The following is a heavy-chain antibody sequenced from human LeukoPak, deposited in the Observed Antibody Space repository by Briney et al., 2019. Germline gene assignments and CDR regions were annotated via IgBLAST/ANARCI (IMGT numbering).Heavy chain of an antibody. CDR2: ISAYNGNT. D-gene: IGHD6-13*01. Sequence: GASVKVSCKASGYIFTTYGISWVRQAPGQGLEWMGWISAYNGNTNYAQRLQGRVTMTTDTSTGTAYMELRSLRSDDTAVYYCARVWGAAPGILTGYFDLWGRGTLVAVSS. CDR1: GYIFTTYG. J-gene: IGHJ2*01. CDR3: ARVWGAAPGILTGYFDL. V-gene: IGHV1-18*01.